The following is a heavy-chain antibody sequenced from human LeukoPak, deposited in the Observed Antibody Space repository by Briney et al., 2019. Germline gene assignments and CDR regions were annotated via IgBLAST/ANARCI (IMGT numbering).Heavy chain of an antibody. D-gene: IGHD6-6*01. J-gene: IGHJ4*02. V-gene: IGHV3-23*01. CDR2: ISGSGGST. Sequence: GGSLRLSCAASGFTFSSYAMSWVRQAPGKGLEWVSAISGSGGSTYYADSVKGRFTISRDNSKNTLYLQMNSLRAEDTAVYYCAKDLIRYSSSFGGYWGQGTLVTVSS. CDR3: AKDLIRYSSSFGGY. CDR1: GFTFSSYA.